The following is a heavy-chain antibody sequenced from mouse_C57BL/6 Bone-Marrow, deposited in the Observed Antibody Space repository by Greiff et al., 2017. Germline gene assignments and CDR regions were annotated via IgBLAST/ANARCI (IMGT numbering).Heavy chain of an antibody. V-gene: IGHV1-76*01. CDR1: GYTFTDYY. Sequence: VQLQQSGAELVRPGASVKLSCKASGYTFTDYYINWVKQRPGQGLEWIARIYPGSGNTYYNEKFKGKATLTAEKSSSTAYMQLSSLTSEDSAVYFCARAEEYYYGFAYWCQGTLVTVSA. D-gene: IGHD1-1*01. J-gene: IGHJ3*01. CDR2: IYPGSGNT. CDR3: ARAEEYYYGFAY.